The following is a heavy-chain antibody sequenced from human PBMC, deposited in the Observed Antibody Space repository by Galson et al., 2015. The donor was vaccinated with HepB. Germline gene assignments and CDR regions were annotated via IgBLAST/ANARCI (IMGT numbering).Heavy chain of an antibody. CDR3: ARCQIDSGSYVFDY. D-gene: IGHD1-26*01. Sequence: GKGLEWIGNIFYSGTTYYNPSLKSRVTISVDTSKNQFSLKLSSVTAADTAVYYCARCQIDSGSYVFDYWGQGTLVIVSS. J-gene: IGHJ4*02. CDR2: IFYSGTT. V-gene: IGHV4-39*01.